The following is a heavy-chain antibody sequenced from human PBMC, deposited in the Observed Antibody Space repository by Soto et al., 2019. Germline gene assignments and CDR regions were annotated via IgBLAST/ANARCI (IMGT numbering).Heavy chain of an antibody. CDR1: GFTIRSYG. CDR2: ISYDGSNK. CDR3: ATAPLTSYSSSWYPHFDY. V-gene: IGHV3-30*03. D-gene: IGHD6-13*01. J-gene: IGHJ4*02. Sequence: GGSLRLSCAASGFTIRSYGMHWVRQAPGKGLEWVAVISYDGSNKYYADSVKGRFTISRDNSKNTLYLQMNSLRAEDTAVYYCATAPLTSYSSSWYPHFDYWGQSTLVTVSS.